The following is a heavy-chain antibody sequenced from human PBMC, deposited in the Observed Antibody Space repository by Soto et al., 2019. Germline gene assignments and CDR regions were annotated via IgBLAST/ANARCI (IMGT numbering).Heavy chain of an antibody. CDR1: GASISSSSYY. Sequence: SETLSLTCTVSGASISSSSYYWGWIRQPPGKDLEWIGSIYYSGSTYHNPSLKSRVSMSVDTSKNQFSLRLSSVTAADTAVYYCARTFSSSWYDAFGIWGQGTMVTVS. D-gene: IGHD6-13*01. J-gene: IGHJ3*02. V-gene: IGHV4-39*01. CDR3: ARTFSSSWYDAFGI. CDR2: IYYSGST.